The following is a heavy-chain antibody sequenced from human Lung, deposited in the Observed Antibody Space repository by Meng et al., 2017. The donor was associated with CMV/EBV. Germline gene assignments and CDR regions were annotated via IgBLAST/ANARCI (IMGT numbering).Heavy chain of an antibody. Sequence: GGSLRLXCAASGFTFRRYDMHWVRQAPGKGLGGVAFILYDGSIKYYADSVKGRFTISRDNSKNTVYLQMNSLRIEDTAMYYCAKILVGASPDDAFDIWGQGTMFTVSS. J-gene: IGHJ3*02. CDR2: ILYDGSIK. V-gene: IGHV3-30*02. CDR3: AKILVGASPDDAFDI. D-gene: IGHD1-26*01. CDR1: GFTFRRYD.